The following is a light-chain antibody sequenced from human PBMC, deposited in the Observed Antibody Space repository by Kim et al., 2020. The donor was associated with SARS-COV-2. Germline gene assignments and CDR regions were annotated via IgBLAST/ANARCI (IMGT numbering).Light chain of an antibody. V-gene: IGLV4-69*01. CDR3: QTWATGFWV. J-gene: IGLJ3*02. CDR2: VNSDGSH. CDR1: SGHSSSA. Sequence: SVKLTCTLTSGHSSSAIEWHQQQPENGPRFLMKVNSDGSHSKGDGVPDRFSGSSSGAERYLSISSLQSEDEADYYCQTWATGFWVFGGGTKVTVL.